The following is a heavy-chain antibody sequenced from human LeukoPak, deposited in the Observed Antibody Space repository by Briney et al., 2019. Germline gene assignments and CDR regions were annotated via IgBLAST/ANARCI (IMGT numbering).Heavy chain of an antibody. J-gene: IGHJ4*02. CDR2: IYHSGTT. D-gene: IGHD3-10*01. Sequence: SETPSLTCNVSGVSISTHYWSWIRQSPGKGLEWIGFIYHSGTTNYNPSLKSRVTISIDASKNEFSLKLTSVTAADTAVYFCAREANYYGSGSYFEGTFDYWGQGSLVTVSS. CDR3: AREANYYGSGSYFEGTFDY. CDR1: GVSISTHY. V-gene: IGHV4-59*11.